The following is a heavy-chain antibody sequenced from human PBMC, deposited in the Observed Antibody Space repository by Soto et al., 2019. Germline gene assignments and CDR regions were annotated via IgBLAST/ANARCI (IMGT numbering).Heavy chain of an antibody. CDR1: GGSINSYY. CDR3: ARVTTVTQLFDY. J-gene: IGHJ4*02. D-gene: IGHD4-17*01. CDR2: IYYSGST. V-gene: IGHV4-59*01. Sequence: TSETLSLTCTVSGGSINSYYWSWIRQPPGKGLEWIGYIYYSGSTNYNPSLKSRVTISVDTSKNQFSLKLSSVTAADTAVYYCARVTTVTQLFDYWGQGTLVTVSS.